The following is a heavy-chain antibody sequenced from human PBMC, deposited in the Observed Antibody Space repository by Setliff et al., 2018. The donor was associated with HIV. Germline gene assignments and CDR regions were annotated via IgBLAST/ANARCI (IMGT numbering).Heavy chain of an antibody. J-gene: IGHJ4*02. CDR3: AWTQDGPGGNYFDH. CDR2: INPSGGST. CDR1: GYIFTNYY. V-gene: IGHV1-46*01. Sequence: VASVKVSCKASGYIFTNYYIHWVRQAPGQGLEWMGIINPSGGSTTYAQKFQGRVSMTRDTSTSTVYMDLSSLRSEDTAVYYCAWTQDGPGGNYFDHWGQGTLVTVSS.